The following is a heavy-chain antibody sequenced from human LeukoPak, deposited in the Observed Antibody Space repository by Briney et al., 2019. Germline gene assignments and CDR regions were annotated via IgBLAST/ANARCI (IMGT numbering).Heavy chain of an antibody. D-gene: IGHD1-1*01. J-gene: IGHJ4*02. CDR1: GFTFSSHW. CDR3: ARDYNWNPPDY. CDR2: INSDGSIT. Sequence: GGSLRLSCAASGFTFSSHWMHWVRQAPGKGLAWVSRINSDGSITTYADSAQGRFTISRDNAKNTLYLQMNSLRVEGTAVYYCARDYNWNPPDYWGQGTLVTVSS. V-gene: IGHV3-74*01.